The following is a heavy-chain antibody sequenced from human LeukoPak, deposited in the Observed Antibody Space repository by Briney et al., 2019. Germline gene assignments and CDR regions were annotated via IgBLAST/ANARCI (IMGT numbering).Heavy chain of an antibody. CDR1: GFTFDAYG. CDR2: ISGDDTST. D-gene: IGHD6-13*01. CDR3: AKDILRISAPGTRGFDS. Sequence: GGSLRLSCAASGFTFDAYGIHWVRQAPGKGLEWLSLISGDDTSTFYADSVRGRFTISRDNSKNSLYLQMDSLRTEDTALYYCAKDILRISAPGTRGFDSWGQGTLVTVSS. V-gene: IGHV3-43*02. J-gene: IGHJ4*02.